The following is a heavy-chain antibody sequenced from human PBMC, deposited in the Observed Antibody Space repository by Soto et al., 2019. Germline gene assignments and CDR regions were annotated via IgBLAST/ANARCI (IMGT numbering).Heavy chain of an antibody. V-gene: IGHV4-34*01. CDR1: GRPFTAYY. D-gene: IGHD2-2*01. Sequence: SDTLSSTFILFGRPFTAYYSGWIRKPPGKGLEWIGEIKHSGSTNYNPALKSRVTISVDTSKNQFSLKLSSVTAADTAVYYCARGRGVVVPAAVAFYYYGMDVWGQGTTVT. CDR2: IKHSGST. J-gene: IGHJ6*02. CDR3: ARGRGVVVPAAVAFYYYGMDV.